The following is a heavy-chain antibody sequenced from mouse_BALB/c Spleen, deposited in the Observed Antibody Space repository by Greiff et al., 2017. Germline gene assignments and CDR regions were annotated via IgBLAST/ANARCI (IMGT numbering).Heavy chain of an antibody. CDR3: AVWLRGYFDY. CDR1: GFTFSSFG. CDR2: ISSGSSTI. J-gene: IGHJ2*01. Sequence: EVQVVESGGGLVQPGGSRKLSCAASGFTFSSFGMHLVRQAPEKGLEWVAYISSGSSTIYYADTVKGRFTISRDNPKNTLFLQMTSLRSEDTAMYYCAVWLRGYFDYWGQGTTLTVSS. V-gene: IGHV5-17*02. D-gene: IGHD2-2*01.